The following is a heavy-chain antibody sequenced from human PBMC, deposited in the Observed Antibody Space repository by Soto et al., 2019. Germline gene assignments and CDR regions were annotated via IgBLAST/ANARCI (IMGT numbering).Heavy chain of an antibody. CDR1: GYTFTSYD. J-gene: IGHJ5*02. V-gene: IGHV1-8*01. Sequence: QVQLVQSWAEVKKPGASVKVSCKASGYTFTSYDINWVRQATGQGLEWMGWMNPNSGNTGYAQKCQGRVTMTRNTSRSTAYMELSSLRSEDTAVYYCARRPITIFGVVIDSPIDNWFDPWGQGTLVTVSS. CDR2: MNPNSGNT. D-gene: IGHD3-3*01. CDR3: ARRPITIFGVVIDSPIDNWFDP.